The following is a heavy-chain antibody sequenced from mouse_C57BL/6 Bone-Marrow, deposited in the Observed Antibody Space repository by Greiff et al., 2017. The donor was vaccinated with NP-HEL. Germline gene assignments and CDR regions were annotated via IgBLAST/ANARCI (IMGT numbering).Heavy chain of an antibody. D-gene: IGHD3-2*02. J-gene: IGHJ2*01. CDR3: ARLQLRLQYYFDY. CDR2: LNPSTGGT. V-gene: IGHV1-53*01. CDR1: GFTFTSYW. Sequence: QVQLQQPGTELVKPGASVKLSCKASGFTFTSYWMHWVKQRPGQGLEWIGNLNPSTGGTNYNEKFKSKAPLTVDKSSSTAYMQLSSLTSEYSAFYYCARLQLRLQYYFDYWGQGTTLTVSS.